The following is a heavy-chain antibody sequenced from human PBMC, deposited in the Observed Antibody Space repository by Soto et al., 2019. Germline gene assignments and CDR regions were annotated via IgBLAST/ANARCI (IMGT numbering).Heavy chain of an antibody. J-gene: IGHJ6*02. CDR3: AANKMNLNDELINYYYGMDV. V-gene: IGHV1-69*01. CDR1: GGTFSSYA. Sequence: QVQLVQSGAEVKKPGSSVKVSCKASGGTFSSYAISWVRQAPGQGLEWMGGIIPIFGTANYAQKFQGRVTITADESTSTAYMELSSLRSEDTAVYYCAANKMNLNDELINYYYGMDVWGQGTTVTVSS. CDR2: IIPIFGTA. D-gene: IGHD1-1*01.